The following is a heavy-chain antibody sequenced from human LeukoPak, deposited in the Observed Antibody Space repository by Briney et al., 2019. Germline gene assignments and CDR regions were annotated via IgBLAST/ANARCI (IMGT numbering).Heavy chain of an antibody. J-gene: IGHJ5*02. CDR1: GYTLTSYG. D-gene: IGHD6-6*01. V-gene: IGHV1-18*01. Sequence: GASVKVSCKASGYTLTSYGISWVRQAPGQGLEWMGWISAYNGNTNYAQKLQGRVTMTTDTSTSTAYMELRSLRSDDTAVYYCARDLGSSATSTNWFDPWGQGTLVTVSS. CDR2: ISAYNGNT. CDR3: ARDLGSSATSTNWFDP.